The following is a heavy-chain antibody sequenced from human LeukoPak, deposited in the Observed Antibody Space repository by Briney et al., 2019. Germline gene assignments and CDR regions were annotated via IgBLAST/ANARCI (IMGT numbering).Heavy chain of an antibody. CDR3: ASHDDDNWNYVAAFDI. CDR1: GFTFSSYA. CDR2: ISYDGSNK. D-gene: IGHD1-7*01. Sequence: AGGSLRLSCAASGFTFSSYAMHWVRQAPGKGLEWVAVISYDGSNKYYADSVRGRFTISRDNSKNTLYLQMNSLRAEDTAVYYCASHDDDNWNYVAAFDIWGQGTMVTVSS. V-gene: IGHV3-30-3*01. J-gene: IGHJ3*02.